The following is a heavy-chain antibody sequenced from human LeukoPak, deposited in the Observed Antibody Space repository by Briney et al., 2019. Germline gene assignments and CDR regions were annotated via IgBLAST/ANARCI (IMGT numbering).Heavy chain of an antibody. D-gene: IGHD6-19*01. Sequence: GGSLRLSCAASEFTFSSYVMAWVRQAPGKGLEWVSTITPGGGTYYADSVKGRFTISRDNSKNTLYLQMNSLRAEDTAVYYCAREPRTGIAVAGVGEDEFDYWGQGTLVTVSS. CDR3: AREPRTGIAVAGVGEDEFDY. V-gene: IGHV3-23*01. J-gene: IGHJ4*02. CDR2: ITPGGGT. CDR1: EFTFSSYV.